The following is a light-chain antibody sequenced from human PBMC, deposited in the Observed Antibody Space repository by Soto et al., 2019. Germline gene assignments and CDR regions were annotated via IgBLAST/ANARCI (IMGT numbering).Light chain of an antibody. CDR2: EVT. V-gene: IGLV2-14*01. CDR1: SSDVGGYNY. J-gene: IGLJ1*01. Sequence: QSALTQPASLSGSPGQSITISCTGTSSDVGGYNYVSWYQHHPGKAPKLLIYEVTNRPSGVSNRFSASKSGNTASLTISGLQAEDEADYYCSSYTTSRTTIYVFGTGTKVTVL. CDR3: SSYTTSRTTIYV.